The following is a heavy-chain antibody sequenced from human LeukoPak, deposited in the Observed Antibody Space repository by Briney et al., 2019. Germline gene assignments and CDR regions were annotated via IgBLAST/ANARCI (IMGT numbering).Heavy chain of an antibody. V-gene: IGHV3-7*01. Sequence: PGGSLRLSCAASGFTFSSYWMSWVRQAPVKGLEWVANIKQDGSERYYVDSVKGRFTISRDNAKNSLYLQMNSLRAEDTAVYYCARDRFSSGWYQPTDYWGQGTLVTVSS. J-gene: IGHJ4*02. CDR1: GFTFSSYW. D-gene: IGHD6-19*01. CDR2: IKQDGSER. CDR3: ARDRFSSGWYQPTDY.